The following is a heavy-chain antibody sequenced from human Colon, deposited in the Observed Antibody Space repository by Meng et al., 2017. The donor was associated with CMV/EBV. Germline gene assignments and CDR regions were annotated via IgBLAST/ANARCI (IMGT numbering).Heavy chain of an antibody. Sequence: GGFLRLSCAASGFTFRSYWMSWVRQAPGKGLEWVSGISGSGDDTYYADSVKGRFTISRDNSKNSLYLQMNSLRAEDTAVYYCAITGAGSFIYDYYGMDVWGQGTTVTVSS. CDR3: AITGAGSFIYDYYGMDV. CDR2: ISGSGDDT. V-gene: IGHV3-23*01. J-gene: IGHJ6*02. CDR1: GFTFRSYW. D-gene: IGHD6-19*01.